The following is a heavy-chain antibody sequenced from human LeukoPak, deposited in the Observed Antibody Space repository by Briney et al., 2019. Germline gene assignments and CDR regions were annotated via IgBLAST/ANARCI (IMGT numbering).Heavy chain of an antibody. D-gene: IGHD5-18*01. CDR3: AKAESRGYNYGSAADY. J-gene: IGHJ4*02. Sequence: GGSLRLSCAAFGFTLSSYGMHWVRQAPGKGLEWVAFIRYDGNNKYYADSVKGRFTISRDNSKNTPYLQMNSLRAEDTAVYHCAKAESRGYNYGSAADYWGQGTLVTVSS. CDR1: GFTLSSYG. CDR2: IRYDGNNK. V-gene: IGHV3-30*02.